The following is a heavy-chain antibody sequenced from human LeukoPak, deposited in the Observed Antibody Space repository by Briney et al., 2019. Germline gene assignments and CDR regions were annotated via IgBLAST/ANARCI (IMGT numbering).Heavy chain of an antibody. Sequence: KPSETLSLTCAVSGYSISSGYYWGWIRQPPGKGLEWIGSIYHSGSTYYNPSLKSRVTISVDTSKNQFSLKLSSVTAADTAVYYCARLAYYYDSSGYYDYYWGQGTLVTVSS. D-gene: IGHD3-22*01. V-gene: IGHV4-38-2*01. CDR2: IYHSGST. CDR1: GYSISSGYY. CDR3: ARLAYYYDSSGYYDYY. J-gene: IGHJ4*02.